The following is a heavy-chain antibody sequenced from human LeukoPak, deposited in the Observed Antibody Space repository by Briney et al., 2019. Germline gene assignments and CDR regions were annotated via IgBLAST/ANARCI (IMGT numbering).Heavy chain of an antibody. Sequence: GGSLRLSCAASGFTFSNYAMSWVRQAPGKGLEWVSGITDSGGGTYYADSVKGRFTVSRDKSENTLYLQMNSLRVEDTAVYYCAKIALSWVADTIDYWGQGTLVTVSS. D-gene: IGHD6-19*01. CDR3: AKIALSWVADTIDY. V-gene: IGHV3-23*01. CDR2: ITDSGGGT. CDR1: GFTFSNYA. J-gene: IGHJ4*02.